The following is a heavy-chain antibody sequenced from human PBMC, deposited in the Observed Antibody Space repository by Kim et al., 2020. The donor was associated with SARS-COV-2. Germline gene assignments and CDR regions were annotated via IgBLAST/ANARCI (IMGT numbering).Heavy chain of an antibody. CDR1: GFTFSGST. CDR2: ISSKANNYAT. Sequence: GGSLRLSCVASGFTFSGSTMHWVRQASGKGLEWVGRISSKANNYATAHAASVEGRFTISRDDSENTAYLQMNSLKTEDSAVYYCSRQGATTDYWGQGNLVTVSS. CDR3: SRQGATTDY. J-gene: IGHJ4*02. V-gene: IGHV3-73*01. D-gene: IGHD1-26*01.